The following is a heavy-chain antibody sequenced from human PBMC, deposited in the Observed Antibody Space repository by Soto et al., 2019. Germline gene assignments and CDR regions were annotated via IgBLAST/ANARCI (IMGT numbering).Heavy chain of an antibody. Sequence: VGSLSRSCACSGFPFSSYTMSWVRQAPGKGLEWISSISSGSSYIYYAGSVKGRFTISRDNAKNSLFLQMNSLRADDTAVYYCARDILSGGAYPDSWGQGTKVNVS. CDR1: GFPFSSYT. CDR2: ISSGSSYI. J-gene: IGHJ5*01. D-gene: IGHD3-10*01. CDR3: ARDILSGGAYPDS. V-gene: IGHV3-21*01.